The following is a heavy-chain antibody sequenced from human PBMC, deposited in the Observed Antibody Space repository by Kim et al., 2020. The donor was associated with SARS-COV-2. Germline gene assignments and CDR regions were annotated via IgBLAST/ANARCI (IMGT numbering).Heavy chain of an antibody. CDR3: ARGVVVPAAFDY. D-gene: IGHD2-2*01. Sequence: SETLSLTCTVSGGSISSSSYYWGWIRQPPGKGLEWIGSIYYSGSTYYNPSLKSRVTISVDTSKNQFSLKLSSVTAADTAVYYCARGVVVPAAFDYWGQGTLVTVSS. V-gene: IGHV4-39*01. J-gene: IGHJ4*02. CDR2: IYYSGST. CDR1: GGSISSSSYY.